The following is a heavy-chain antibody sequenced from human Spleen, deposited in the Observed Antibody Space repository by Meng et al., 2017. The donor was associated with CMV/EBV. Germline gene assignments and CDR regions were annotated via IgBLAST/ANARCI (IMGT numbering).Heavy chain of an antibody. CDR1: GGTFSSHA. CDR2: IIPIFGTA. CDR3: ARGGSYWAYGMDV. Sequence: SVKVSCKASGGTFSSHAISWVRQAPGQGLEWMGGIIPIFGTANYAQKFQGRVTITTDESTSTAYMELSSLRSEDTAVYYWARGGSYWAYGMDVWGQGTTVTVSS. J-gene: IGHJ6*02. V-gene: IGHV1-69*05. D-gene: IGHD1-26*01.